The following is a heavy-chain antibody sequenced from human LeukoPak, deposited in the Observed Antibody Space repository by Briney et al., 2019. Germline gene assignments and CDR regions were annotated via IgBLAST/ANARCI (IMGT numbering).Heavy chain of an antibody. CDR3: ARGLIEGSLDY. V-gene: IGHV4-31*11. Sequence: SETLSLTCAVSGGSISSGGYYWSWIRQHPGKGLEWIGYIYYSGSTYYNPSLKSRVTISVDTSKNQFSLKLSSVTAADTAVYYCARGLIEGSLDYWGQGTLVTVSS. J-gene: IGHJ4*02. CDR1: GGSISSGGYY. D-gene: IGHD1-26*01. CDR2: IYYSGST.